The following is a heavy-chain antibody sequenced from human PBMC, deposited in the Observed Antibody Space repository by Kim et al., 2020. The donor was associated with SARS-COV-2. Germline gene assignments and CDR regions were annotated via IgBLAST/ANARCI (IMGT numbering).Heavy chain of an antibody. D-gene: IGHD6-19*01. J-gene: IGHJ3*02. CDR2: ITSDGRST. CDR3: ARAVAGTRGVFDI. Sequence: GGSLRLSCAASGFTLSSYWIHWVRKAPGKGLVWVSRITSDGRSTMYADSVKGRFTISRDNAKNTLCLQMDSLRAEDTALYYCARAVAGTRGVFDIWGPGTMVTVSS. CDR1: GFTLSSYW. V-gene: IGHV3-74*03.